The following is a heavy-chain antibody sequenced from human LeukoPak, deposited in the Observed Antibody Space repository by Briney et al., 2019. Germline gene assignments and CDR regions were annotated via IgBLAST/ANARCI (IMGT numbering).Heavy chain of an antibody. CDR1: GFTFSTYS. CDR2: ISSSSSTI. D-gene: IGHD3-22*01. Sequence: PGRSLRLSCAASGFTFSTYSMNWFRQAPGKGLEWVSYISSSSSTIYYADSVKGRFTISRDNAKNSLYLQMNSLRVEDTAVYYCARGTTYYDSSGQVPFDYWGQGTLVTVSS. CDR3: ARGTTYYDSSGQVPFDY. J-gene: IGHJ4*02. V-gene: IGHV3-48*01.